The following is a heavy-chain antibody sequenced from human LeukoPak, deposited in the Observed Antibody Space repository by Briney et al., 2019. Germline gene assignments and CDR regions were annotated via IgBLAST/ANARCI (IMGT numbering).Heavy chain of an antibody. D-gene: IGHD5-12*01. V-gene: IGHV1-18*04. Sequence: ASVKVSCKASGYTFTSDGISWVRQAPGQGLEWMGWISAYNANTNYAQKRQGKVTMTTATSTSTAYMELRSLRSDDTAVYYCARGGYSGYDSPFDYWGQGTLVTVSS. J-gene: IGHJ4*02. CDR2: ISAYNANT. CDR1: GYTFTSDG. CDR3: ARGGYSGYDSPFDY.